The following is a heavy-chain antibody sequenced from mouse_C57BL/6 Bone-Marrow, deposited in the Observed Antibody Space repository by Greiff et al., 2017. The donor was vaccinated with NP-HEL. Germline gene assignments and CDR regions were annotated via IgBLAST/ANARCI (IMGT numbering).Heavy chain of an antibody. CDR3: ARPPGGNYLLDYFDY. D-gene: IGHD2-1*01. V-gene: IGHV1-64*01. CDR1: GYTFTSYW. CDR2: IHPNSGST. J-gene: IGHJ2*01. Sequence: QVQLKQPGAELVKPGASVKLSCKASGYTFTSYWMHWVKQRPGQGLEWIGMIHPNSGSTNYNEKFKSKATLTVDKSSSTAYMQLSSLTSEDSAVYYCARPPGGNYLLDYFDYWGQGTTLTVSS.